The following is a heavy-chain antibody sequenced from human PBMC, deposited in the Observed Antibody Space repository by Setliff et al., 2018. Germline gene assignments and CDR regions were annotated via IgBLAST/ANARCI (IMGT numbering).Heavy chain of an antibody. CDR3: ARPGRSNYWDSFDY. CDR2: ISATSANI. CDR1: GFNFNRYA. Sequence: PGGSLRLSCAASGFNFNRYAMNWVRQTPGKGLEWVSYISATSANIQYADSVRGRFTVSRDNARNSLYLQMNSLRGDDTAVYYCARPGRSNYWDSFDYWGQGILVTVSS. D-gene: IGHD3-10*01. V-gene: IGHV3-48*01. J-gene: IGHJ4*02.